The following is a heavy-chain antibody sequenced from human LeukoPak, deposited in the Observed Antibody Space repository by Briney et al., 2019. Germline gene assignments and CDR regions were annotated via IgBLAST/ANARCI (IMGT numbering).Heavy chain of an antibody. D-gene: IGHD6-13*01. CDR3: ARAAGTRLIGWFDP. V-gene: IGHV4-31*03. J-gene: IGHJ5*02. CDR1: GGSISSGGYY. CDR2: IYYSGST. Sequence: SETLSLTCTVSGGSISSGGYYWSWIRQHPGKGLEGIGYIYYSGSTYYTPSLKSRVTISVDTSKNQFSLKLSSVTAADTAVYYCARAAGTRLIGWFDPWGQGTLVTVSS.